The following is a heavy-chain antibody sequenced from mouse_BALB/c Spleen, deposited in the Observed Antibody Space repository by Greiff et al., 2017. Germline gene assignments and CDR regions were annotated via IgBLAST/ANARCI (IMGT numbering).Heavy chain of an antibody. CDR1: GFTFSDIY. Sequence: EVKLMESGGGLVQPGGSLRFSCATSGFTFSDIYMEWVRQPPGKRLEWIAASRNKANDYTTEYSASVKGRFIVSRDTSQSILYLQMNALRAEDTAIYYCARGAAFHGAMDYWGQGTSVTVSS. J-gene: IGHJ4*01. CDR2: SRNKANDYTT. V-gene: IGHV7-1*02. CDR3: ARGAAFHGAMDY.